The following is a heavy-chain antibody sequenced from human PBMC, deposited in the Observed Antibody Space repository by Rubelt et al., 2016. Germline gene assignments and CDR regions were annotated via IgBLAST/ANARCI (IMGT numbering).Heavy chain of an antibody. CDR1: GYTLTELS. CDR2: FDPEDGET. J-gene: IGHJ5*02. V-gene: IGHV1-24*01. D-gene: IGHD3-16*02. CDR3: ARVMITFGGVIEVGWFDP. Sequence: SGAEVKKPGASVKVSCKVSGYTLTELSMHWVRQAPGKGLEWMGGFDPEDGETIYAQKFQGRVTMTTDTSTSTAYMELRSLRSDATALYYCARVMITFGGVIEVGWFDPWGQGTLVTVSS.